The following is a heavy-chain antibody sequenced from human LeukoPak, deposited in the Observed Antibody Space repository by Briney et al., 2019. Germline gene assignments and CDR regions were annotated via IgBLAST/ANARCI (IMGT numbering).Heavy chain of an antibody. CDR2: INPSGGST. J-gene: IGHJ4*02. V-gene: IGHV1-46*01. Sequence: ASVKVSCKASGYAFTSYYMHWVRQAPGQGLEWMGIINPSGGSTSYAQKFQGRVTMTRDMSTSTAYMELSRLRSDDTAVYYCARDAQLWTIDYWGQGTLVTVSS. CDR1: GYAFTSYY. CDR3: ARDAQLWTIDY. D-gene: IGHD5-18*01.